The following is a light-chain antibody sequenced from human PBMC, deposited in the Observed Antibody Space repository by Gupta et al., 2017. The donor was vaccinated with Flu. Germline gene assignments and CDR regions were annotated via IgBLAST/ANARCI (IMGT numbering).Light chain of an antibody. CDR3: QVWDTASDHWL. J-gene: IGLJ3*02. CDR2: VDD. V-gene: IGLV3-21*01. Sequence: GGTNIGSETVHGYQQKPGQAPVLVLYVDDFRPSGIPDRFSGSNSGNTATLTMRRVEAGDEADYYCQVWDTASDHWLFGAGTALTVV. CDR1: NIGSET.